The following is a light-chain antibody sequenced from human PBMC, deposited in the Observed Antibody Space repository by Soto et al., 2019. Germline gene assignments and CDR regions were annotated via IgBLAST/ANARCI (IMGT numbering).Light chain of an antibody. CDR2: DAS. Sequence: EIVLTQSPATLSLSPGERATLSCGASQNLSSSYLAWYQQKPGLAPRLLIYDASSRATGIPARFSGSGSGTDFTLTISRLEPEDFAVYYCQQYGSSSLTFGGGTKVEIK. J-gene: IGKJ4*01. V-gene: IGKV3D-20*01. CDR3: QQYGSSSLT. CDR1: QNLSSSY.